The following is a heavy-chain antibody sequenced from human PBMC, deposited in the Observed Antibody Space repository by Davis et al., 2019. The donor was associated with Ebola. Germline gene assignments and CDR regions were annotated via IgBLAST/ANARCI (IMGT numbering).Heavy chain of an antibody. Sequence: GESLKISCAASGFTFSSYSMNWVRQAPGKGLEWVSSISSSSSYIYYADSVKGRFTISRDNAKNSLYLQMNSLRAEDTAVYYCARELAVVFFDYWGQGTLVTVSS. CDR2: ISSSSSYI. J-gene: IGHJ4*02. CDR3: ARELAVVFFDY. V-gene: IGHV3-21*01. D-gene: IGHD6-19*01. CDR1: GFTFSSYS.